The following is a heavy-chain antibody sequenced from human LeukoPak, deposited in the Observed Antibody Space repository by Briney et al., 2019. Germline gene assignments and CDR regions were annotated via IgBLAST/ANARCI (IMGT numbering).Heavy chain of an antibody. CDR3: ARARTWEGAFDI. CDR1: GYTFTSYG. CDR2: ISAYNGNT. Sequence: AASVKVSCKASGYTFTSYGISWVRQAPGQGLEWMGWISAYNGNTNYAQKLQGRVTMTTDTSTSTAYMELRSLRPYDTAVYDCARARTWEGAFDIWGQRTMVTVSS. J-gene: IGHJ3*02. V-gene: IGHV1-18*01. D-gene: IGHD1-26*01.